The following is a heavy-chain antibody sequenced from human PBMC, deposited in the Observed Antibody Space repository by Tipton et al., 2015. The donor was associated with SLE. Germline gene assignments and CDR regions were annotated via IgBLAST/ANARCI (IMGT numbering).Heavy chain of an antibody. CDR1: CGSISSSSYY. CDR3: ARDPSRYSGSQSPFDY. D-gene: IGHD1-26*01. V-gene: IGHV4-39*07. CDR2: IYYSGST. Sequence: TLSLTCTVSCGSISSSSYYWGWIRQPPGKGLEWIGSIYYSGSTYYNPSLKSRVTISVDTSKNQFFLKLSSVTAADTAVYYCARDPSRYSGSQSPFDYWGQGTLVTVSS. J-gene: IGHJ4*02.